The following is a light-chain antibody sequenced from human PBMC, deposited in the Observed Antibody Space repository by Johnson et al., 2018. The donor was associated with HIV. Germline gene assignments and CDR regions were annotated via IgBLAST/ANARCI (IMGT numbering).Light chain of an antibody. CDR3: GTLDCSLSAYV. J-gene: IGLJ1*01. Sequence: QSVLTQPPSVSAAPGQKVTISCSGSSSNIGNNYVSWYQQLPGTAPKLLIHESNKRPSGIPDRLSGSKSGTSATLGITGLQTGDEADYYCGTLDCSLSAYVFGTGTKVTVL. CDR2: ESN. CDR1: SSNIGNNY. V-gene: IGLV1-51*02.